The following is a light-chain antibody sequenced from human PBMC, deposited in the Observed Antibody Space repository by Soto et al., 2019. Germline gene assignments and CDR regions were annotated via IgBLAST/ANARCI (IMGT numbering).Light chain of an antibody. V-gene: IGKV3-20*01. CDR2: GAS. J-gene: IGKJ1*01. CDR3: QQYGNSSWT. CDR1: QNVSSAY. Sequence: EIVLTQSPGTLSLSPGESATLSCRASQNVSSAYLTWYQQRAGQTPRLPIYGASSRATGVPDRFSGSGSGTDSTLTISRLEPEDFAVFYCQQYGNSSWTFGQGTKVDIK.